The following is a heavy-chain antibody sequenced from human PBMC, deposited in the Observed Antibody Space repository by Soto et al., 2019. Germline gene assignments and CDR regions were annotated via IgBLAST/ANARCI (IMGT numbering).Heavy chain of an antibody. CDR2: ISGSGDST. CDR3: AKQAPYSNSWYEIDH. J-gene: IGHJ4*02. CDR1: GFTFSSYG. D-gene: IGHD6-13*01. V-gene: IGHV3-23*01. Sequence: EVQLLESGGGLVQPGGSLRLSCAACGFTFSSYGINWVRQAPGKGLEWVSGISGSGDSTHYADSVKGRFTISRDNSKNTLYLQMNSLRAEDTAVYYCAKQAPYSNSWYEIDHWGQGTLVTVSS.